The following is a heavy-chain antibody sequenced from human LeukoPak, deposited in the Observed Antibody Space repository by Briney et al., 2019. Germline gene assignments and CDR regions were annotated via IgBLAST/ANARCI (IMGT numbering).Heavy chain of an antibody. V-gene: IGHV4-30-4*01. CDR1: GGSISSGDYY. CDR2: IYYSGST. J-gene: IGHJ6*02. Sequence: SETLSLTCTVSGGSISSGDYYWSWIRQPPGKGLEWIGYIYYSGSTYYNPSLKSRVTISVDTSKNQFSLKLSSVTAADTAVYYCARAVVVPAGWVNYYYGVDVWGQGTTVTVSS. CDR3: ARAVVVPAGWVNYYYGVDV. D-gene: IGHD2-2*01.